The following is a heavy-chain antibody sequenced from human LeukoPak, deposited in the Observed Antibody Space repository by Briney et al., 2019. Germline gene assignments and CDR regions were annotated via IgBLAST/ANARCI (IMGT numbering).Heavy chain of an antibody. Sequence: GGSLRLSCAASGFTFNKYGMHWVRQAPGKGLEWVALISFDGSNKYYADSVKGRFSISRDNSENTLYLHMNSLRAEDTAVYYCAKDRRCSGGNCYYVDYYYDMDVWGKGTTVTVSS. V-gene: IGHV3-30*18. J-gene: IGHJ6*04. D-gene: IGHD2-15*01. CDR1: GFTFNKYG. CDR2: ISFDGSNK. CDR3: AKDRRCSGGNCYYVDYYYDMDV.